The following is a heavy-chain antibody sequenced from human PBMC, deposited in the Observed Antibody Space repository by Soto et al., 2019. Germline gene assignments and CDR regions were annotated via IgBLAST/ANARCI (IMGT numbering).Heavy chain of an antibody. CDR3: AILGTYYFDNSGNYFDF. J-gene: IGHJ4*02. CDR2: INAGNGNT. V-gene: IGHV1-3*01. CDR1: GYTLTRYS. Sequence: ASVKVSCKASGYTLTRYSIHWVRQAPGQRLKWIGWINAGNGNTKFSQKFQGRVTITRDTSASTAYMELRGLRSEDTAVYYCAILGTYYFDNSGNYFDFWGQGTLVTVSS. D-gene: IGHD3-22*01.